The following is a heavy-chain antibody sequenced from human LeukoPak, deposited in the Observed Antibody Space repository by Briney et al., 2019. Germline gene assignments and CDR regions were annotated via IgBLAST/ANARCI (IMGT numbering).Heavy chain of an antibody. D-gene: IGHD6-13*01. Sequence: GGSLRLSCAASGFTFTSYAMSWVRQAPGKGLEWVSTISGSGGSTYYADSVKGRFTISRDNSKNTPYLQMNSLRAEDTAVYYCARVRYSSSWDYYYYYGMDVWGQGTTVTVSS. V-gene: IGHV3-23*01. CDR3: ARVRYSSSWDYYYYYGMDV. CDR2: ISGSGGST. J-gene: IGHJ6*02. CDR1: GFTFTSYA.